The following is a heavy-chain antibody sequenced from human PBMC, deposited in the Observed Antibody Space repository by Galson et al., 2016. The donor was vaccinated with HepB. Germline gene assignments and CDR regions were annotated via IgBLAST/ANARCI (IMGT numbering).Heavy chain of an antibody. J-gene: IGHJ4*02. CDR3: ASLGKGLYDWGSDRSSDY. CDR2: INHRGDT. Sequence: SETLSLTCGVSGASFRNLYWSWIRQSPGKGLEWIGEINHRGDTNYNPSLKSRVTISVDTSESQFSLRLQSVTAAATAVYYCASLGKGLYDWGSDRSSDYWGQGTLVTVSS. V-gene: IGHV4-34*01. CDR1: GASFRNLY. D-gene: IGHD3-16*02.